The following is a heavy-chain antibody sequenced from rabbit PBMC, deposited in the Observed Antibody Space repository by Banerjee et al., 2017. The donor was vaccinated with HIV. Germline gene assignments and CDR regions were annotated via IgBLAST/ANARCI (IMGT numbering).Heavy chain of an antibody. V-gene: IGHV1S45*01. CDR3: ARSAGVAHDGDTYFNL. D-gene: IGHD2-1*01. CDR2: IYAGGGSSP. J-gene: IGHJ4*01. Sequence: EQLEESGGDLVKPGGSLTLTCTASGFSFSAGYDMCWVRQAPGKGLEWIGCIYAGGGSSPFYASWAKGRFTISKASSTTVTLQMTSLTAADTATYFCARSAGVAHDGDTYFNLWGQGTLVTVS. CDR1: GFSFSAGYD.